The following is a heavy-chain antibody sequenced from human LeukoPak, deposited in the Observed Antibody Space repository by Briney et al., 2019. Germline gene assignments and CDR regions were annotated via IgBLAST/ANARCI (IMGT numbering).Heavy chain of an antibody. J-gene: IGHJ4*02. Sequence: SETLSLTCTVSGGSVSSYYWSWIRQPPGKGLEWIAFIYYSGITNYTPSLTGRVTISIDTSKNQFSLNLSSVTAADTAVYYCARGYPGGISRTTGSSDYWGRGTLVTVST. V-gene: IGHV4-59*02. CDR3: ARGYPGGISRTTGSSDY. CDR2: IYYSGIT. CDR1: GGSVSSYY. D-gene: IGHD1-20*01.